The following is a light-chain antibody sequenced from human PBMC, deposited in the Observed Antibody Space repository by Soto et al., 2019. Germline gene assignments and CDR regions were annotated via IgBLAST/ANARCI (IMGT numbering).Light chain of an antibody. CDR1: QSVSSSY. Sequence: EIVLTQSPGTLSLSPGERATLSCRASQSVSSSYLAWYQQKPGQAPRLLIYGASSRATGIPDRFSGSGSGTDFTLTISRLEPKDFAVYYYQQYGSSPYTFGQGTKLEIK. J-gene: IGKJ2*01. V-gene: IGKV3-20*01. CDR2: GAS. CDR3: QQYGSSPYT.